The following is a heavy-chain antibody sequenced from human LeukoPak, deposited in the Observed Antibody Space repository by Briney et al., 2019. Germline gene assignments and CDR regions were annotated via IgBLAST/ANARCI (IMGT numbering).Heavy chain of an antibody. CDR3: ARDLWDH. J-gene: IGHJ4*02. CDR1: GFRFRDYT. Sequence: GGSLRLSCAASGFRFRDYTMNWVRQASGKGLEWLASISSSSSYIYFADSVRGRFTISRDNAKNSLYLQMNRLRAEDTAMYYCARDLWDHWGQGTLVAVSS. CDR2: ISSSSSYI. V-gene: IGHV3-21*01.